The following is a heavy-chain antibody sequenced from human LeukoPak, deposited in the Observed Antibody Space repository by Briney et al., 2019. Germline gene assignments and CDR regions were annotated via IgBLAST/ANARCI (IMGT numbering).Heavy chain of an antibody. CDR3: ASSGAPLSYYYGSGSYYKTSHYMDV. CDR1: GGSISSYY. V-gene: IGHV4-4*07. Sequence: SETLSLTCTVSGGSISSYYWSWIRQPAGKGLEWIGRIYTSGSTNYNPSLKSRVTMSVDTSKNQFSLKLSSVTAADTAVYYCASSGAPLSYYYGSGSYYKTSHYMDVWGKGTTVTVSS. CDR2: IYTSGST. J-gene: IGHJ6*03. D-gene: IGHD3-10*01.